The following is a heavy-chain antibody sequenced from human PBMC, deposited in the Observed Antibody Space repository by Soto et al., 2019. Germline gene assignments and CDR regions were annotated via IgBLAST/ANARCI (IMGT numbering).Heavy chain of an antibody. J-gene: IGHJ4*02. V-gene: IGHV4-30-2*01. CDR2: IYHSGST. CDR1: GGSISSGGYS. Sequence: QLQLQESGSGLVKPSQTLSLTCAVSGGSISSGGYSWSWIRQPPGKGLEWIGYIYHSGSTYYNPSVKRRATIAVDTSKNQFSLKLTSVTAADTAVYYCAAGGGLPRYYWGQGTLVTVSS. CDR3: AAGGGLPRYY. D-gene: IGHD5-12*01.